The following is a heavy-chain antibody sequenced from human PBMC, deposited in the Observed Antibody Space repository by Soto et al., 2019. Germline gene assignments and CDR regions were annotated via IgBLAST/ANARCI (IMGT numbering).Heavy chain of an antibody. V-gene: IGHV1-18*01. D-gene: IGHD3-3*01. CDR1: GYTFTTYG. J-gene: IGHJ4*02. CDR3: ARGAHGSGYAVY. Sequence: QVQLVQSGSEVKKPGASVKVSCKTSGYTFTTYGINWVRQAPGQGLEWMGWISGYNGNTNYAQKFKGRVTMITDTSRSTVYMELRSLRSEDTAVYYCARGAHGSGYAVYWGQGTLVTVSS. CDR2: ISGYNGNT.